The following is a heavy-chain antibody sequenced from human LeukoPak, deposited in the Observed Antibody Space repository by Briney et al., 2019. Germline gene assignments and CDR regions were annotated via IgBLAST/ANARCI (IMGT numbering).Heavy chain of an antibody. V-gene: IGHV4-4*07. CDR2: IYTSGST. D-gene: IGHD3-16*01. CDR3: ARVGAGAGCDAFDI. Sequence: SETLSLTCTVSGGSISNYYWSWIRQPAGKGLEWIGRIYTSGSTNYNPSLKSRVTMSVDTSKSQFSLKLTSVTAADTAVYYCARVGAGAGCDAFDIWGQGTMVTVSS. J-gene: IGHJ3*02. CDR1: GGSISNYY.